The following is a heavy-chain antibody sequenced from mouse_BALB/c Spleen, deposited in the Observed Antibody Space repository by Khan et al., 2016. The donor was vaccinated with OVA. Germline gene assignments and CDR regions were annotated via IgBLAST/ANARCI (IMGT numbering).Heavy chain of an antibody. V-gene: IGHV1-5*01. D-gene: IGHD1-3*01. CDR1: GYSFTSYL. Sequence: EVKLEESGTVLARPGASVKMSCKASGYSFTSYLIHWVKQRPGQGLEWIGDIYPGNSDTTYNQKFKDKAKLTAGTSANTAYMKLSSLTNEDSAVYYCARGGYSSFAYWGQGTLVTVSA. J-gene: IGHJ3*01. CDR3: ARGGYSSFAY. CDR2: IYPGNSDT.